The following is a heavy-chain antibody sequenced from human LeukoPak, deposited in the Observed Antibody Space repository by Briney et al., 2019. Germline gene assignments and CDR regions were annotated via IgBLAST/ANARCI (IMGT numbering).Heavy chain of an antibody. V-gene: IGHV1-3*01. CDR1: GYTFTSYA. Sequence: EASVKVSCKASGYTFTSYAMHWVRQAPGQRLEWMGWINAGNGNTKYSQKFQGRVTITRDTSASTAYMELSSLRSEDTAVYYCARPQAVAGFDCWGQGTLVTVSS. J-gene: IGHJ4*02. D-gene: IGHD6-19*01. CDR2: INAGNGNT. CDR3: ARPQAVAGFDC.